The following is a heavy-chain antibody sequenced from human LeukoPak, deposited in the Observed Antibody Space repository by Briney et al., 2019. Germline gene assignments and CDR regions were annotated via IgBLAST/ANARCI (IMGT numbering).Heavy chain of an antibody. J-gene: IGHJ4*02. V-gene: IGHV3-9*01. CDR1: GFTFDDYA. Sequence: PGGSLRLSCAASGFTFDDYAMHWVRQAPGKGLEWVSGISWNSGSIGYADSVKGRFTISRDNAKNSLYLQMNSLRAEDTALYYCAKDMLDTVAAPTVGYDYWGQGTLVTVSS. D-gene: IGHD5-12*01. CDR2: ISWNSGSI. CDR3: AKDMLDTVAAPTVGYDY.